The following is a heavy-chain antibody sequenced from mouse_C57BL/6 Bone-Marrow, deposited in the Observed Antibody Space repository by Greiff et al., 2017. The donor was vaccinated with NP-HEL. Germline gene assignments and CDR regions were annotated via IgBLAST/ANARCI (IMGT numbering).Heavy chain of an antibody. Sequence: QVQLQQSGAELVKPGASVKISCKASGYAFSSYWMNWVKERPGKGLEWIGQIYPGDGATTSNGKFKGKATLTADKSSSTAYMQVSRLTSEDSAVYFCARVDYGISRVGYAMDYWGQGTSVTVSS. CDR3: ARVDYGISRVGYAMDY. D-gene: IGHD1-1*01. CDR2: IYPGDGAT. J-gene: IGHJ4*01. V-gene: IGHV1-80*01. CDR1: GYAFSSYW.